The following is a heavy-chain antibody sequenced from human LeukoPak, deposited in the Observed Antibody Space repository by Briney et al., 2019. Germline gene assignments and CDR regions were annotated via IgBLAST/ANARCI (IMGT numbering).Heavy chain of an antibody. CDR3: AKPRSAWYVFDY. V-gene: IGHV3-23*01. Sequence: AGGSLRLSCAATGFTFSNYAMSWVRQAPGKGLEWVSVLTASGGDTRHADSVKGRFTISRDNSRNTLYLHLNSLRADDTAVYYCAKPRSAWYVFDYWGQGTLVTVSS. D-gene: IGHD6-19*01. CDR1: GFTFSNYA. CDR2: LTASGGDT. J-gene: IGHJ4*02.